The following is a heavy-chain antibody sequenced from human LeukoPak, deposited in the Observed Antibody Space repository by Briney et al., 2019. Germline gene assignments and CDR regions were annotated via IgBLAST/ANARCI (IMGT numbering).Heavy chain of an antibody. CDR2: IYRSGST. V-gene: IGHV4-30-2*01. CDR1: GGSISSGGYS. CDR3: ARWGGALRYNWFDP. D-gene: IGHD3-16*01. J-gene: IGHJ5*02. Sequence: SQTLSLTCAVSGGSISSGGYSWSWIRQPPGKGLEWIGYIYRSGSTFYNPSLKSRVTISVDRSKNQFSLKLSSVTAADTAVYYYARWGGALRYNWFDPWGQGTLVTVSS.